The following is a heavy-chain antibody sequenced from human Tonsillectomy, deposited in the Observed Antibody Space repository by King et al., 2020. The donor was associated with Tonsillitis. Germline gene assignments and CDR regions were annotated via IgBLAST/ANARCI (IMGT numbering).Heavy chain of an antibody. CDR2: IYPGDSDT. J-gene: IGHJ3*02. Sequence: QLVQSGAEVKKPGESLKISCKGSGYSFTSYWIGWVRQMPGKGLEWMGIIYPGDSDTRYSPSFQGQVTISADKSISTAYLQWSSLKASDTAMYYCARVLGRIWVDDSSGYGTDDAFDIWGQGTMVTVSS. CDR1: GYSFTSYW. V-gene: IGHV5-51*01. CDR3: ARVLGRIWVDDSSGYGTDDAFDI. D-gene: IGHD3-22*01.